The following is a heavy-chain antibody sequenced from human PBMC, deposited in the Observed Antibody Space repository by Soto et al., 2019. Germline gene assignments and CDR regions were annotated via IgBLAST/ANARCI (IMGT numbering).Heavy chain of an antibody. Sequence: ASVKVSCKASGYTFTENQIHWLRRAPGQRLQWLGRIDPKSGDTTFAPTFQGRVTMTRDTSTNTAYLELTSLNTEDTAVYYCTREISVPAANMPDYFDYWGQGTLVTVSS. CDR1: GYTFTENQ. V-gene: IGHV1-2*02. CDR3: TREISVPAANMPDYFDY. CDR2: IDPKSGDT. J-gene: IGHJ4*02. D-gene: IGHD2-2*01.